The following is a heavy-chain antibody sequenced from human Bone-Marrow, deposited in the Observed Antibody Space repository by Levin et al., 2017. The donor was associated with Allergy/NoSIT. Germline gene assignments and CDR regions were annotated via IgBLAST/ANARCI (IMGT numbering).Heavy chain of an antibody. CDR1: GFTFSSYW. J-gene: IGHJ5*02. CDR3: ARPTTRNRGTNWFDP. V-gene: IGHV3-74*01. CDR2: INSDGSST. Sequence: GGSLRLSCAASGFTFSSYWMHWVRQAPGKGLVWVSRINSDGSSTSYADSVKGRFTISRDNAKNTLYLQMNSLRAEDTAVYDCARPTTRNRGTNWFDPWGQGTLVTVSS. D-gene: IGHD1-1*01.